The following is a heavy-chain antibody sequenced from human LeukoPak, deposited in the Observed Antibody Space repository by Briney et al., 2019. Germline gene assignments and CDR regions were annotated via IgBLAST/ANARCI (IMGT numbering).Heavy chain of an antibody. D-gene: IGHD6-13*01. V-gene: IGHV4-34*01. CDR1: GFTFSSYS. J-gene: IGHJ5*02. CDR3: ARHSGGAAAGTRRWRAFDP. CDR2: INHSGST. Sequence: PGGSLRLSCAASGFTFSSYSMNWVRQPPGKGLVWIGEINHSGSTNYNPSLKSRVTISVDTSKNQFSLKLSSVTAADTAVYYCARHSGGAAAGTRRWRAFDPWGQGTLVTVSS.